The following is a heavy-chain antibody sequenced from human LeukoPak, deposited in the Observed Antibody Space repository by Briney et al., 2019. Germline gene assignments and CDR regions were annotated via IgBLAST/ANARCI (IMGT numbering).Heavy chain of an antibody. Sequence: GGSLRLSCAASGFTFSSYSMNWVRQAPGKGLEWVSSISSSSSYIYYADSVKGRFTISRDNAKNSLYLQMNSLRAGDTAVYYCARDIVGIYCGGDCSPAFDIWGQGTMVTVSS. D-gene: IGHD2-21*02. V-gene: IGHV3-21*01. CDR1: GFTFSSYS. CDR2: ISSSSSYI. CDR3: ARDIVGIYCGGDCSPAFDI. J-gene: IGHJ3*02.